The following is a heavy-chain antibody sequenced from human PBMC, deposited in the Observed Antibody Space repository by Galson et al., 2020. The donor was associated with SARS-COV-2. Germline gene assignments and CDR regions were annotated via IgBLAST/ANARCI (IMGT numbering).Heavy chain of an antibody. D-gene: IGHD3-22*01. CDR2: MYHSGNT. CDR3: GRVVYDTWVDA. Sequence: SETLSLTCAASGGSIGAGRYAWTWIRQPPGKGLEWIGYMYHSGNTYFNPSLRSRATISVDTWKNQLSLSLKSVTAADTAVYYCGRVVYDTWVDAWGQGALVTVSS. CDR1: GGSIGAGRYA. V-gene: IGHV4-30-2*01. J-gene: IGHJ5*02.